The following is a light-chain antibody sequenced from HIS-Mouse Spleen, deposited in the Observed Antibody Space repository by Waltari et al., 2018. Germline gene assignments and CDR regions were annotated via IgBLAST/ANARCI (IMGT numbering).Light chain of an antibody. CDR2: EGS. V-gene: IGLV2-23*01. CDR3: CSYAGSSTVV. J-gene: IGLJ2*01. Sequence: QSALTQPASVSGSPGQAITISCTGTSSDVGSYNLVSWYPQHPGKAPKLMIYEGSKRASGVSNRFSGSKSGNTASLTISGLQAEDEADYYGCSYAGSSTVVFGGGTKLTVL. CDR1: SSDVGSYNL.